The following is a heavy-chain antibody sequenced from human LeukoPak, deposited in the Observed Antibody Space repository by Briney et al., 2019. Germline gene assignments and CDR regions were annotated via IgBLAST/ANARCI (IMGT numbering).Heavy chain of an antibody. Sequence: SETLSLTCAVYGGSFSGYYWTWIRQPPGKGLEWIGEIIDTGSTKYNSSLKSRVTISVDTSKNQFSLKLSSVTAADTAVYYCARALGYYDSSGYLGVVFDYWGQGTLVTVSS. CDR2: IIDTGST. CDR1: GGSFSGYY. J-gene: IGHJ4*02. V-gene: IGHV4-34*12. CDR3: ARALGYYDSSGYLGVVFDY. D-gene: IGHD3-22*01.